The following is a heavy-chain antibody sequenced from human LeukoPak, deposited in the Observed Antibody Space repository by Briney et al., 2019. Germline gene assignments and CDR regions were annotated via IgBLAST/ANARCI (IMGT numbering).Heavy chain of an antibody. CDR3: ARYGFSTVWQGGWHAFDI. CDR2: INPTTGDT. D-gene: IGHD6-13*01. J-gene: IGHJ3*02. Sequence: ASVKVSCKASGYTFTSYYMHWVRQAPGQGLEWMGIINPTTGDTTYAQKFQGRLTMSRDMSTSTVYMELSSLTSEDTAVFYCARYGFSTVWQGGWHAFDIWGQGTVVTVSS. CDR1: GYTFTSYY. V-gene: IGHV1-46*01.